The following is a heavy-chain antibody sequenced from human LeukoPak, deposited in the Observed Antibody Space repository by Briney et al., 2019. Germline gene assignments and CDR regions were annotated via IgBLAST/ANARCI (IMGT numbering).Heavy chain of an antibody. CDR1: GFTFSTYW. V-gene: IGHV3-74*01. CDR2: IDSDGNT. J-gene: IGHJ4*02. CDR3: ARDEEWLVGNS. Sequence: GGSLRLSCAASGFTFSTYWMHLVRQAPGKGLVWVSRIDSDGNTYYADPVKGRFTISRDNAKNTVYLQMNSLRAEDTAVYYCARDEEWLVGNSWGQGTLVTVSS. D-gene: IGHD6-19*01.